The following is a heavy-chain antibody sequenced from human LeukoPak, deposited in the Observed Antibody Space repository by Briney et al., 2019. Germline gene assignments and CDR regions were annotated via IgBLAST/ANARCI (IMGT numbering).Heavy chain of an antibody. CDR3: ARYGTTGTTGYYYYGMDV. CDR1: GFTVSSNY. J-gene: IGHJ6*02. V-gene: IGHV3-53*01. Sequence: TGGSLRLSCAASGFTVSSNYMSWVRQAPGKGLEWVSVIYSGGSTYYADSVKGRFTISRDNSKNTLYLQMNSLRAEDTAVYYCARYGTTGTTGYYYYGMDVWGQGTTVTVSS. CDR2: IYSGGST. D-gene: IGHD1-1*01.